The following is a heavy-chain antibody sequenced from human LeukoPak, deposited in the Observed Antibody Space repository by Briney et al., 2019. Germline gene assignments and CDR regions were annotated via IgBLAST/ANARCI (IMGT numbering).Heavy chain of an antibody. CDR1: GFTFSSYS. CDR2: ISSSSSTI. J-gene: IGHJ3*02. Sequence: PGGSLRLSCAASGFTFSSYSMNWVRQAPGKGLEWVSYISSSSSTIYYADSVKGRFTISRDNAKNSLYLQMNSLRDEDTAVYYCARVWFGELSDAFDIWGQGTMVTVSS. D-gene: IGHD3-10*01. V-gene: IGHV3-48*02. CDR3: ARVWFGELSDAFDI.